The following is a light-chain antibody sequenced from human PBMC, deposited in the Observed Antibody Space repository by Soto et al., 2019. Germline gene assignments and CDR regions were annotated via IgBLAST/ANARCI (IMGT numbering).Light chain of an antibody. CDR1: SSNIGAGFD. CDR2: DNS. J-gene: IGLJ1*01. Sequence: QPVLTQPPSVSGAPGQRVTISCTGNSSNIGAGFDVHWYQQLPGTAPKLLIYDNSNRPSGVPDRFSGSKSGTSASLAIAGLQAEDEGDYYCQSYDSSLSGYVFGTGTKVTVL. CDR3: QSYDSSLSGYV. V-gene: IGLV1-40*01.